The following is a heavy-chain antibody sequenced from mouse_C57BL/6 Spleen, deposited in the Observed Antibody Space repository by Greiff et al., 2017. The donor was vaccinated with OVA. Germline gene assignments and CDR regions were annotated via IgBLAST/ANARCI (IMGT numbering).Heavy chain of an antibody. D-gene: IGHD2-4*01. V-gene: IGHV1-63*01. CDR3: AREYDYDLTWFAY. Sequence: VQLQESGAELVRPGTSVKMSCKASGYTFTNYWIGWAKQRPGHGLEWIGDIYPGGGYTNYNEKFKGKATLTAYKSSSTAYMQFSSLTSEDSAIYYCAREYDYDLTWFAYWGQGTLVTVSA. CDR2: IYPGGGYT. J-gene: IGHJ3*01. CDR1: GYTFTNYW.